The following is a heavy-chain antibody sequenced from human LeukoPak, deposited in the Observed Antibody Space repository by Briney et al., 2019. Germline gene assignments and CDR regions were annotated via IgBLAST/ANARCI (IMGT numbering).Heavy chain of an antibody. CDR3: ARDLSSGWYPGYFDY. V-gene: IGHV4-31*03. CDR1: GGSISSGCYY. CDR2: IYYSGST. D-gene: IGHD6-19*01. J-gene: IGHJ4*02. Sequence: PSQTLSLTCTVSGGSISSGCYYWSWIRQPPGKGLEWIGYIYYSGSTYYNPSLKSRVTISVDTSKNQFSLKLSSVTAADTAVYYCARDLSSGWYPGYFDYWGQGTLVTVSS.